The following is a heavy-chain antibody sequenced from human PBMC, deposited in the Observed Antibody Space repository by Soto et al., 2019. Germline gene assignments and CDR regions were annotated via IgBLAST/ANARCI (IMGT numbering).Heavy chain of an antibody. D-gene: IGHD2-21*01. Sequence: SETLSLTCAVYGGSFSGHYWSWVRQPPGRGLEWIGDINDAGSANRNPSLKSRVTISVDTSKNQFSLKLNSVTAADTAVYYCARGIATIPALQGDAPGNSYFDSWGLGTLGTVS. V-gene: IGHV4-34*01. CDR2: INDAGSA. J-gene: IGHJ4*02. CDR1: GGSFSGHY. CDR3: ARGIATIPALQGDAPGNSYFDS.